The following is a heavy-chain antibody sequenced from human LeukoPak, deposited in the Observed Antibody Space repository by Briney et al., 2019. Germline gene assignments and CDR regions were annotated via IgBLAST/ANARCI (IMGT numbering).Heavy chain of an antibody. D-gene: IGHD3-9*01. Sequence: ASVKVSCKAFVYTFTTYVINWVRQATAQGLEWMGWVNPSSGVTRYAQKFQGRVTMTRNTSISTAYMELSSLRSEDTAVYYCAKNYDFLTGYASWGQGTLVTVSS. CDR2: VNPSSGVT. CDR3: AKNYDFLTGYAS. CDR1: VYTFTTYV. V-gene: IGHV1-8*01. J-gene: IGHJ4*02.